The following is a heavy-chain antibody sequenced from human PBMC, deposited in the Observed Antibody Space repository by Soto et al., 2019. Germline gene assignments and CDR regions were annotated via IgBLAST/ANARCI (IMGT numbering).Heavy chain of an antibody. Sequence: GGSLRLSCAASGFTFSSYSMNWVRQAPGKGLEWVSSISSSSSYIYYADSVKGRFTISRDNAKNSLYLQMNSLRAEDTAVYYCERDKTDYSSWYKFDYWGQGTLVTVYS. CDR3: ERDKTDYSSWYKFDY. CDR2: ISSSSSYI. CDR1: GFTFSSYS. V-gene: IGHV3-21*01. J-gene: IGHJ4*02. D-gene: IGHD6-13*01.